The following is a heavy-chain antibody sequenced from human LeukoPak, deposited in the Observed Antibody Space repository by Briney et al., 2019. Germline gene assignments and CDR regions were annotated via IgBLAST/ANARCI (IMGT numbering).Heavy chain of an antibody. CDR2: INPNSGGT. D-gene: IGHD3-10*01. Sequence: VASVKVSCKASGYTFTGYYMHWVRQAPGQGLEWMGWINPNSGGTNYAQKFQGRVTMTRDTSISTAYMELSRLRSDDTAVYYCARAFYYGSGSPRGYYYYYMDVWGKGTTVTVSS. CDR1: GYTFTGYY. V-gene: IGHV1-2*02. CDR3: ARAFYYGSGSPRGYYYYYMDV. J-gene: IGHJ6*03.